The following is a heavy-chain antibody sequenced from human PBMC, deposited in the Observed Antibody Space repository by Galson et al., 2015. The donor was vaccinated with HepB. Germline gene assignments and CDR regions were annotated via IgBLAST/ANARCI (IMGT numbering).Heavy chain of an antibody. CDR1: GFTFSNYW. V-gene: IGHV3-7*01. CDR2: INQGGSEK. D-gene: IGHD1-1*01. J-gene: IGHJ4*02. Sequence: SLRLSCAGSGFTFSNYWLGWVRQAPGKGLEWVANINQGGSEKRYVDSVGGRFTISRDNTRNSLDLQMNSLRVEDTAIYYCAKPSGSQSSPFDYWGQGTLVTVSS. CDR3: AKPSGSQSSPFDY.